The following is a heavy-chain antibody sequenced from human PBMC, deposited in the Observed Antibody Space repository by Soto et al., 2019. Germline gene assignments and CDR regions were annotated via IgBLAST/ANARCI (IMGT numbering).Heavy chain of an antibody. CDR2: INHSGST. J-gene: IGHJ3*02. D-gene: IGHD4-17*01. CDR1: GGSFSGYY. Sequence: SETLSLTCAVYGGSFSGYYWSWIRQPPGKGLEWIGEINHSGSTNYNPSLKSRVTISVDTSKNQFSLKLSSVTAADTAVYYCARAHTTVTVEDAFDIWGQGTMVTVSS. V-gene: IGHV4-34*01. CDR3: ARAHTTVTVEDAFDI.